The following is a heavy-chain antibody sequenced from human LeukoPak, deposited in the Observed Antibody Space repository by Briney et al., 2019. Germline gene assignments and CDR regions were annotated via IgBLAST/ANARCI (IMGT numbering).Heavy chain of an antibody. CDR3: AGADYGDYNYYFHY. CDR2: ISSSSSTI. D-gene: IGHD4-17*01. Sequence: GGSLRLSCAASGFTFSSYSMNWVRQAPGKGLEWVSHISSSSSTIYYADSVKGRFTISRDNAKNSLYLPMNSLRAEDTAVYYCAGADYGDYNYYFHYSGEGTLVTASS. V-gene: IGHV3-48*01. J-gene: IGHJ4*02. CDR1: GFTFSSYS.